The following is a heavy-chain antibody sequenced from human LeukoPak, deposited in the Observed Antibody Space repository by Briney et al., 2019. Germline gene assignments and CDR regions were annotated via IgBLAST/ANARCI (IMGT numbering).Heavy chain of an antibody. CDR2: ISWNSGSI. CDR3: TRVGTTYGGDTWFDS. V-gene: IGHV3-9*01. CDR1: GFTFDDYA. D-gene: IGHD4-23*01. J-gene: IGHJ5*01. Sequence: PGGSLRLSCAASGFTFDDYAMHWVRQAPGKGLEWVSGISWNSGSIGYADSVKGRFTISRDNAKNSLYLQMNSLRAEDTALYYCTRVGTTYGGDTWFDSWGQGTLVTVSS.